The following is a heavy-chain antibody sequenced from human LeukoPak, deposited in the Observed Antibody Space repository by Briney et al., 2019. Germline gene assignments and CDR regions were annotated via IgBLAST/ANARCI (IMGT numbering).Heavy chain of an antibody. V-gene: IGHV3-74*01. CDR1: GFTFSSYW. D-gene: IGHD1-26*01. J-gene: IGHJ4*02. CDR3: ARDLTGAVFDF. Sequence: PGGAPRLSCAAPGFTFSSYWMHWVRPAPGEGVVCVSRITSDGSSTSYADSVRGRFTISRDNAKNTVYLQMNSLRPEDTAVYYCARDLTGAVFDFWGQGTLVTVSS. CDR2: ITSDGSST.